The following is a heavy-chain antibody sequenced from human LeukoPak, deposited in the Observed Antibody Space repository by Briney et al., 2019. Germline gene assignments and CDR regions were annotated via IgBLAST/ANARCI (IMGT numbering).Heavy chain of an antibody. V-gene: IGHV3-7*03. D-gene: IGHD3-16*01. CDR1: GFTFSSYW. Sequence: PGGSLRLSCAASGFTFSSYWMNWARQAPGKGLEWVASINHNGNVNYYVVSVEGRFTISRDNAKNSLYLQMSNLRAEDTAVYFCARGGGLDVWGQGTTVTVSS. CDR3: ARGGGLDV. CDR2: INHNGNVN. J-gene: IGHJ6*02.